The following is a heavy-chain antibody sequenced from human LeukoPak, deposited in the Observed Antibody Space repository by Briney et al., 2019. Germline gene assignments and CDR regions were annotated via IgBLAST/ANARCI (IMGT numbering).Heavy chain of an antibody. CDR3: ASHTTVTTDYYYYYGMDV. J-gene: IGHJ6*02. V-gene: IGHV5-51*01. CDR2: IYPGDSDT. D-gene: IGHD4-11*01. Sequence: GESLKISCKGSGYSFTSYWIGWVRQMPGKGLGWMGIIYPGDSDTRSSPSFQGQVTISADKSISTAYLQWSSLKASDTAMYYCASHTTVTTDYYYYYGMDVWGQGTTVTVSS. CDR1: GYSFTSYW.